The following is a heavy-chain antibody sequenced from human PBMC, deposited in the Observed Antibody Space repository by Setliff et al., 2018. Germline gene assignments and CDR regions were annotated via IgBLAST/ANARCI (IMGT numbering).Heavy chain of an antibody. J-gene: IGHJ6*03. CDR2: ISPYKSDT. Sequence: GASVKVSCKASGYSFINYGITWVRQAPGQGLEWMGWISPYKSDTNYAQKFQGRVTMTRDTSISTAYMELRRLKSDDTAVYYCARGEHIVSGDFYHYIDVWGKGTTVTVSS. D-gene: IGHD2-15*01. CDR1: GYSFINYG. V-gene: IGHV1-18*01. CDR3: ARGEHIVSGDFYHYIDV.